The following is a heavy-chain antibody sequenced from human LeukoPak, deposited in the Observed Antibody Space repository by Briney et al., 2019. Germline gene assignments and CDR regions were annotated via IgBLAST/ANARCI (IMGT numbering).Heavy chain of an antibody. Sequence: SETLSLTCAVYGGSFSGYYWSWIRQPPGKGLEWIGEINHSGSTNYNPSLKSRVTISVDTSKNQFSLKLSSVTAADTAVYYCASPLTYYDFWSGYYDIWGQGTMVTVSS. D-gene: IGHD3-3*01. CDR1: GGSFSGYY. CDR2: INHSGST. J-gene: IGHJ3*02. V-gene: IGHV4-34*01. CDR3: ASPLTYYDFWSGYYDI.